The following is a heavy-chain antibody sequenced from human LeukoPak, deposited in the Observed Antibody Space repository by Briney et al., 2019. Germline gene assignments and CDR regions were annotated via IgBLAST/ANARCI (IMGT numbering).Heavy chain of an antibody. D-gene: IGHD1-1*01. J-gene: IGHJ5*02. Sequence: GGSLRLSCAASGFTFSSYAMSWVRQAPVKGLEWVSAISGSGGSTYYADSVKGRFTISRDNSKNTLYLQMNSLRAEDTAVYYCAKRMERRGENWFDPWGQGTLVTVSS. CDR1: GFTFSSYA. CDR2: ISGSGGST. V-gene: IGHV3-23*01. CDR3: AKRMERRGENWFDP.